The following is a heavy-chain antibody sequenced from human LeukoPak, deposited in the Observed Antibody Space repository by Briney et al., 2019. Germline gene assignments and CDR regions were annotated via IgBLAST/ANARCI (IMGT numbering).Heavy chain of an antibody. J-gene: IGHJ4*02. Sequence: PGGSLRLSCAASGFTFSSYGMHWVRQAPGKGLEWVAFIRYGGSNKYYADSVKGRFTISRDNSKNTLYLQMNSLRAEDTAVYYCAKDRIVLVTATFDYWGQGTLVTVSS. CDR1: GFTFSSYG. CDR3: AKDRIVLVTATFDY. V-gene: IGHV3-30*02. CDR2: IRYGGSNK. D-gene: IGHD2-21*02.